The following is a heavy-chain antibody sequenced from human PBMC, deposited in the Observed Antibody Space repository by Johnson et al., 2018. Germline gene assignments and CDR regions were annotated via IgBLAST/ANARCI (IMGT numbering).Heavy chain of an antibody. CDR1: GFTFSSYS. CDR3: ASSQAVQH. J-gene: IGHJ1*01. V-gene: IGHV3-21*01. Sequence: EVQLVESGGGLVQPGRSLRLSCAASGFTFSSYSMNWVRQAPGKGLEWVSSIRSSSSYIYYADSVKGRFTISRDNAKNSLYLQMNSLRAEDTAVYYCASSQAVQHWGQGTLVTVSS. CDR2: IRSSSSYI.